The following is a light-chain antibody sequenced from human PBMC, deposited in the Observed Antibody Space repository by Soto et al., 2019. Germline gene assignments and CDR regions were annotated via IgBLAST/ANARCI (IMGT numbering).Light chain of an antibody. J-gene: IGLJ1*01. CDR1: SSDVGAYDY. V-gene: IGLV2-14*03. CDR2: EVS. Sequence: QSVLTQPASVSGSPGQSITISCTGTSSDVGAYDYVSWYQQHPDKAPKLMIYEVSYRPSGVSNRFSGSKSVNTATLTISGLQAEDEADYYCSSYTTSSTRVFGTETKVTVL. CDR3: SSYTTSSTRV.